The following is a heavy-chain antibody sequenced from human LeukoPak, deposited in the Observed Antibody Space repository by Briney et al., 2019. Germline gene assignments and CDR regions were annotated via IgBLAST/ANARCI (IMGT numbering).Heavy chain of an antibody. V-gene: IGHV3-21*01. Sequence: GGSMRLSCAASGFTFSSYSMNWVRQAPGKGLEWVSSISSSSYIYYADSVKGRFTISRDNAKNSLYLQMNSLRAEDTAVYYCARWDGNYYYYYGMDVWGQGTTVTVSS. D-gene: IGHD1-26*01. CDR1: GFTFSSYS. CDR2: ISSSSYI. CDR3: ARWDGNYYYYYGMDV. J-gene: IGHJ6*02.